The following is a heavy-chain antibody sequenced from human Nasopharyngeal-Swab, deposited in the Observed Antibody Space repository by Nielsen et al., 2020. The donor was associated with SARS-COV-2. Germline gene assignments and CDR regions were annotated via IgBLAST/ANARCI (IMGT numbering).Heavy chain of an antibody. J-gene: IGHJ4*02. CDR3: ARHSGYSSSSSTTFDY. D-gene: IGHD6-6*01. V-gene: IGHV5-51*01. Sequence: VRQMPGKCLEWTGIIYPGDSDTRYSPSFQGQVTISADKSISTAYLQWSSLKASDTAMYYCARHSGYSSSSSTTFDYWGQGALVTVSS. CDR2: IYPGDSDT.